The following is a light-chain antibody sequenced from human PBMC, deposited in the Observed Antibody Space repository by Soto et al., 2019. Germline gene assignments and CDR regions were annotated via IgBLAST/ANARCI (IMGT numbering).Light chain of an antibody. V-gene: IGLV1-40*01. CDR1: SSNIGAGYG. J-gene: IGLJ3*02. CDR2: GNS. CDR3: QSYDSSLSGSGV. Sequence: QLVLTQPPSVSGAPGQRVTVSCTGSSSNIGAGYGVNWYQQLPGTAPKLLIYGNSNRPSGVPDRFSASKSGTSASLAITGLQAEDEADYYCQSYDSSLSGSGVFGGGTKLTVL.